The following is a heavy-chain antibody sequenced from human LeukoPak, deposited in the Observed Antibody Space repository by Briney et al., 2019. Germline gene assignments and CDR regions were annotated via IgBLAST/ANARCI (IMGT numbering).Heavy chain of an antibody. D-gene: IGHD5-18*01. Sequence: GGSLRLSCAASGFTVSSNYMSWVRQAPGKGLEWVSVIYSGGSTYYADSVKGRFTLSRDNSKNTLYLQMNSLRAEDTAVYYCARERGYSYGSLDYYYGMDVWGQGTTVTVSS. CDR2: IYSGGST. CDR3: ARERGYSYGSLDYYYGMDV. CDR1: GFTVSSNY. J-gene: IGHJ6*02. V-gene: IGHV3-66*01.